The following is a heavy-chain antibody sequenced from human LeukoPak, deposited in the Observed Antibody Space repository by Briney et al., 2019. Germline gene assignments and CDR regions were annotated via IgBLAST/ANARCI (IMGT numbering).Heavy chain of an antibody. Sequence: GSLRLSCAASGFTFSSYWMSWVRQAPGKGLEWVANIKQDGSEKYYVDSVKGRFTISRDNAKNSLYLQMNSLRAEDTAVYYCARDRNYYDSSGYRNWFDPWGQGTLVTVSS. D-gene: IGHD3-22*01. CDR3: ARDRNYYDSSGYRNWFDP. V-gene: IGHV3-7*01. CDR1: GFTFSSYW. CDR2: IKQDGSEK. J-gene: IGHJ5*02.